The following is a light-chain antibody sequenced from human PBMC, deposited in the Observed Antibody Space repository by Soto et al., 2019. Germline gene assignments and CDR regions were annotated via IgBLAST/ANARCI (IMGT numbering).Light chain of an antibody. CDR3: QQYDTSPPRWT. CDR1: QSVSASY. V-gene: IGKV3-20*01. J-gene: IGKJ1*01. CDR2: GAS. Sequence: EIVLTQSPGTLSLSPGERVTLSCRASQSVSASYLAWYQQKPGQAPRLLIFGASNRATGIPDRFSGSGSGTDFTLTISRLEPEDFAVYYCQQYDTSPPRWTFGQGTKVEIK.